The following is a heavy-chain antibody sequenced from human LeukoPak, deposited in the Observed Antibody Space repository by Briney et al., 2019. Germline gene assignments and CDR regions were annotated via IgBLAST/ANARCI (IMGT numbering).Heavy chain of an antibody. V-gene: IGHV4-39*01. CDR3: VNYYDSSGYRPGAFDI. CDR1: GDSISSSGSY. D-gene: IGHD3-22*01. J-gene: IGHJ3*02. Sequence: SETLSLTCTVSGDSISSSGSYWGWIRQTPGKGLEWIGSIYYSGRTYYNPSLKSRVTISLGTSKNQFSLKLTSVTAADTAVYYCVNYYDSSGYRPGAFDIWGQGTMVTVSS. CDR2: IYYSGRT.